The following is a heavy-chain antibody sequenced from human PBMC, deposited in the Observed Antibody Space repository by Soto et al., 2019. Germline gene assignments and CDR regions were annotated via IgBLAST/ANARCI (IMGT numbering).Heavy chain of an antibody. CDR3: ARDSVESWEGMNDY. J-gene: IGHJ4*02. Sequence: SVKISFKASCYTFTGYGISWVRQAPGQGLEWMGWISAYNGNTNYAQKLQGRVTMTTDTSTSTAYMELRSLRSDDTAVYYCARDSVESWEGMNDYWGQGTLVTVSS. D-gene: IGHD1-26*01. V-gene: IGHV1-18*04. CDR1: CYTFTGYG. CDR2: ISAYNGNT.